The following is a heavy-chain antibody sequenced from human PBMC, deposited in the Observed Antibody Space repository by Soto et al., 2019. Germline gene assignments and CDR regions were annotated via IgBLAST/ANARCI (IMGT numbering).Heavy chain of an antibody. J-gene: IGHJ4*02. D-gene: IGHD6-6*01. Sequence: GGSLRLSCVASGFIFSNFGMHWVRQAPGKGLEWVAVISSDEKIKQYADSVRGRFAISRDNSKNTLYLQMTSLRAEDTAIYYCARGLRSVLDYWGQGXLVTVYS. CDR1: GFIFSNFG. V-gene: IGHV3-33*01. CDR3: ARGLRSVLDY. CDR2: ISSDEKIK.